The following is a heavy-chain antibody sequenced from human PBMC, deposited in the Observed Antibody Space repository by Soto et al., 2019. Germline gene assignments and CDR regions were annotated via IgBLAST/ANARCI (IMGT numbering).Heavy chain of an antibody. V-gene: IGHV4-4*02. J-gene: IGHJ3*02. CDR2: IYHSGST. CDR3: ASKFGELLADAFDI. Sequence: SETLSLTCAVSGVSIIRRKWYRWVRQPPGKGLEWIGEIYHSGSTNYNPSLKSRVTISVDKSKNQFSLKLSSVTAADTAVYYCASKFGELLADAFDIWGQGTMVT. CDR1: GVSIIRRKW. D-gene: IGHD3-10*01.